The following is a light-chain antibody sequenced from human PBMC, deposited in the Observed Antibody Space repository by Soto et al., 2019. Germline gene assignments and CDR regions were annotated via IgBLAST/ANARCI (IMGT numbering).Light chain of an antibody. Sequence: QSVLTQPASVSGSPGQSITISCSGTSPDIGSNTYVAWYQQFPGTPPKLIIYEVRNPPSGVSFRFSGSTSGNTASLTIPGLQSEDEADYYCISYRGSDTSYVFGTGTKLTVL. CDR2: EVR. V-gene: IGLV2-14*01. CDR1: SPDIGSNTY. J-gene: IGLJ1*01. CDR3: ISYRGSDTSYV.